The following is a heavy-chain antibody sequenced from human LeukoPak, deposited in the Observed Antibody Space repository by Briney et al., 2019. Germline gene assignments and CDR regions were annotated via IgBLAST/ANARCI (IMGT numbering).Heavy chain of an antibody. Sequence: ASVKVSCKASGYTFTSYGISWVRQAPGQGLEWMGWISAYNGNTNYAQKLQGRVTMTTDTSTSTAYTELRILRSDDKAVYYWARDRYYDSWAPSDYWGQGTLVTVSS. CDR3: ARDRYYDSWAPSDY. CDR1: GYTFTSYG. V-gene: IGHV1-18*01. CDR2: ISAYNGNT. J-gene: IGHJ4*02. D-gene: IGHD3-22*01.